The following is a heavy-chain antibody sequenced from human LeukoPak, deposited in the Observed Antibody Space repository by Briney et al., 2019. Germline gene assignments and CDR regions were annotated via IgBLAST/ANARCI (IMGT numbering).Heavy chain of an antibody. CDR2: IYYSGST. J-gene: IGHJ4*02. Sequence: PGGSLRLSCAASGFTFSSYAMSWVRQAPGKGLEWIGSIYYSGSTYYNPSLKSRVTISVDTSKNQFSLKLSSVTATDTAVYYCARDNRRWLAQADFDYWGQGTLVTVSS. V-gene: IGHV4-39*02. CDR1: GFTFSSYA. D-gene: IGHD6-19*01. CDR3: ARDNRRWLAQADFDY.